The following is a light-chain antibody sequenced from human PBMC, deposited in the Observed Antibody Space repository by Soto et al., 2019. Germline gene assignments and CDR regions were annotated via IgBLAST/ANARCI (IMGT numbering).Light chain of an antibody. J-gene: IGKJ2*01. V-gene: IGKV1-39*01. CDR1: QSIITY. Sequence: DIQMTQSPSSLSASVGDRVTITCRASQSIITYLNWYQQKPGKAPELLISAASSLRSGVPPRFSGSGSGTDFTLTISSLQPEDFATYYCQQSYSTPRTFGQGTKLEIK. CDR3: QQSYSTPRT. CDR2: AAS.